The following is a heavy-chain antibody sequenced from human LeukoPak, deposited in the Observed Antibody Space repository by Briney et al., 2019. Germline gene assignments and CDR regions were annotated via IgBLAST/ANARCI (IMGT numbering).Heavy chain of an antibody. D-gene: IGHD1-1*01. Sequence: PSETLSLTCTVSGGSMSPFYWSWIRQSPGKGQEWIGSIYYSAGTNYNPSLKSRVTISVDTSKNQFSLELSSVTAADTAVYYCAVNSTKHTFDIWGQGTMVTVSS. CDR2: IYYSAGT. CDR3: AVNSTKHTFDI. J-gene: IGHJ3*02. V-gene: IGHV4-59*08. CDR1: GGSMSPFY.